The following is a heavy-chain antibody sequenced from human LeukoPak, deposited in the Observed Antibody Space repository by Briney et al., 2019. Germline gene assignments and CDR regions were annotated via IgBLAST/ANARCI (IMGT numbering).Heavy chain of an antibody. Sequence: GGSLRLSCAASGFTFSSYWMSWVRQAPGKGLEWVANIKKDESEKYYVDSVKGRFTISRDNAKKSLYLQMNSLRAEDTALYYCARAPTGTITSAFDIWGQGTMGTVSS. J-gene: IGHJ3*02. CDR2: IKKDESEK. V-gene: IGHV3-7*03. CDR3: ARAPTGTITSAFDI. CDR1: GFTFSSYW. D-gene: IGHD4-11*01.